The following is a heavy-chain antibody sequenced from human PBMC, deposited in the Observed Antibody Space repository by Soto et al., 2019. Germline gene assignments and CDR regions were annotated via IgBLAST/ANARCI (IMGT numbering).Heavy chain of an antibody. D-gene: IGHD3-22*01. CDR3: ARGGLDYYDSSGYYTIDY. J-gene: IGHJ4*02. V-gene: IGHV4-59*01. CDR1: GGSISSYY. Sequence: SETLSLTCTVSGGSISSYYWSWIRQPPGKGLEWIGYIYYSGSTNYNPSLKSRVTISVDTSKNQFSLKLSSVTAADTAVYYCARGGLDYYDSSGYYTIDYWGQGTLVTVSS. CDR2: IYYSGST.